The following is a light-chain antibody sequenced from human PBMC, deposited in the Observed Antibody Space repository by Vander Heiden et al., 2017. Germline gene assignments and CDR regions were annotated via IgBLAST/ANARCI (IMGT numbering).Light chain of an antibody. CDR3: QHYNTWPFT. CDR1: QSVSRN. V-gene: IGKV3-15*01. J-gene: IGKJ2*01. CDR2: GAS. Sequence: VMTQSPATLSVSPGESATLSCRASQSVSRNLAWYQQKPGQAPRLLIYGASTRSAGVPARFGGSGSGTDFTLTISSLQSEDFAVYYCQHYNTWPFTFGQGTKLESK.